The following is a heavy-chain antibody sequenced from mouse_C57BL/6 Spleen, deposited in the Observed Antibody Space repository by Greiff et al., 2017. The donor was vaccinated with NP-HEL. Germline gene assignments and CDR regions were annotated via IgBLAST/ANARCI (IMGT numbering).Heavy chain of an antibody. CDR3: ERGGLRQDWYFDV. Sequence: VQLQQSGAELAKPGASVKLSCKASGYTFTSYWMHWVKQRPGQGLEWIGYINPSSGYTKYNQKFKDKATLTADKSSSTAYMQLSSLTYEDSAVYYCERGGLRQDWYFDVWGTGTTVTVSS. CDR1: GYTFTSYW. CDR2: INPSSGYT. V-gene: IGHV1-7*01. D-gene: IGHD2-4*01. J-gene: IGHJ1*03.